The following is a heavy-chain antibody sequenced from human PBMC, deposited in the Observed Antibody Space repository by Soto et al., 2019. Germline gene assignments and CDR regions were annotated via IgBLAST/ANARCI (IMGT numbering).Heavy chain of an antibody. CDR3: AHRIVTNNWFDP. CDR2: IYWDDNK. J-gene: IGHJ5*02. D-gene: IGHD3-22*01. V-gene: IGHV2-5*02. Sequence: QITLKESGPTLVKPTQTLTLTCTFSGFSLSTSGVGVGWIRQPPGKALEWLALIYWDDNKRYSPSLKTRLTITKDTSKHQVVLPMTTMDPVDTATYYCAHRIVTNNWFDPWGQGTLVTVSS. CDR1: GFSLSTSGVG.